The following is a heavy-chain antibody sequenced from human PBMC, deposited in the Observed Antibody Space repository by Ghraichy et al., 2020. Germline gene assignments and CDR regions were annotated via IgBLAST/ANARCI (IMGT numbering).Heavy chain of an antibody. D-gene: IGHD2-15*01. CDR2: IGSAGDT. CDR3: ARGPWRPKYCSGGSCYVFPNWYFDL. Sequence: GESLNISCAASGFTFSSYDMHWVRQATGKGLEWVSTIGSAGDTFYPGSVKGRFTISREKAKNSLYLQMNSLRAGDTAVYYCARGPWRPKYCSGGSCYVFPNWYFDLWGRGTLVTVSS. J-gene: IGHJ2*01. V-gene: IGHV3-13*01. CDR1: GFTFSSYD.